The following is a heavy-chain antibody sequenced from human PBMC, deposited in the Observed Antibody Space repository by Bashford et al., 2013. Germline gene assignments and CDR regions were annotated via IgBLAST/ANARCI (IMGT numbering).Heavy chain of an antibody. CDR2: ISSSSSYT. Sequence: GSLRLSCAASGFTFSDYYMSWIRQAPGKGLEWVSYISSSSSYTNYADSVKGRFTISRDNAKNSLYLQMNSLRAEDTAVYYCARGSMWSSSWVNDAFDIWGQGTMVTVSS. D-gene: IGHD6-13*01. V-gene: IGHV3-11*06. J-gene: IGHJ3*02. CDR3: ARGSMWSSSWVNDAFDI. CDR1: GFTFSDYY.